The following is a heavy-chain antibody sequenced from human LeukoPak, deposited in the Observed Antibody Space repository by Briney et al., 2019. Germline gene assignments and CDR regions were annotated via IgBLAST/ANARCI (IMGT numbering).Heavy chain of an antibody. CDR3: AKDTGPAAGITADY. V-gene: IGHV3-23*01. CDR2: IRGSGDST. D-gene: IGHD6-13*01. CDR1: GFTFSSYA. J-gene: IGHJ4*02. Sequence: PGGSLRLSCAASGFTFSSYAMTWVRQAPGKGLEWVSTIRGSGDSTYYADPVKGRFTISRDNSKNTLYLQMNSLRAEDTAIYYCAKDTGPAAGITADYRGQGILVTVSS.